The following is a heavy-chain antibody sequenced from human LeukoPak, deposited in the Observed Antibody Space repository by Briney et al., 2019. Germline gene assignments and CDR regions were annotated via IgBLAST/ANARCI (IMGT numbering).Heavy chain of an antibody. CDR1: GFTVSSNY. V-gene: IGHV3-53*01. Sequence: GGSLRLSCAASGFTVSSNYMTWVRQAPGKGLEWVSIIYNDGNTFYADSVKGRFTISRDNSKNTLYLQMNSLRAEDTAVYYCARDRCSGGSCYSVGDFQHWGQGTLVTVSS. CDR2: IYNDGNT. J-gene: IGHJ1*01. D-gene: IGHD2-15*01. CDR3: ARDRCSGGSCYSVGDFQH.